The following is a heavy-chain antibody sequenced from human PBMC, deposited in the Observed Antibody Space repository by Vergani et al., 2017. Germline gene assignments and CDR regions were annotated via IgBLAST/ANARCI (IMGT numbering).Heavy chain of an antibody. V-gene: IGHV3-21*01. CDR2: ISSSSSDI. CDR1: GFTFSSYS. D-gene: IGHD6-13*01. CDR3: ARASPGIAAAHYWYFDL. J-gene: IGHJ2*01. Sequence: EVQLVESGGGLVKPGGSLRLSCAASGFTFSSYSMNWVRQAPGKGLEWVSSISSSSSDIYYADSVKGRFTISRDNAKNSVYLQMTSLRAEDTAVYYCARASPGIAAAHYWYFDLWGRGTLVTVSS.